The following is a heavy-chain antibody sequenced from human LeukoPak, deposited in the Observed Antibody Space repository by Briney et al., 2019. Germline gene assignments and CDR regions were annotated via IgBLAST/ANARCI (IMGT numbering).Heavy chain of an antibody. V-gene: IGHV1-18*01. CDR1: GYTFTSYG. Sequence: ASVKVSCKAFGYTFTSYGISWVRQAPGQGLEWMGWISAYNGNTNYAQKLQGRVTMTTDTSTSTAYMELRSLRSDDTAVYYCARDIPRVDFSSWKKARVDYWGQGTLVTVSS. CDR2: ISAYNGNT. J-gene: IGHJ4*02. D-gene: IGHD6-13*01. CDR3: ARDIPRVDFSSWKKARVDY.